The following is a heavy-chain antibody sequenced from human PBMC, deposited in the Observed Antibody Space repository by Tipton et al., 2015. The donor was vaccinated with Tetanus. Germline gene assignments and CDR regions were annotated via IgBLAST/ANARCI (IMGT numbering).Heavy chain of an antibody. CDR3: ARDLFAQRPPNGYYYYGMDV. CDR2: IYSGGNT. V-gene: IGHV3-66*01. J-gene: IGHJ6*02. CDR1: GFTVSGNH. D-gene: IGHD3-16*01. Sequence: SLRLSCAAFGFTVSGNHMTWVRQAPGKGLECVSIIYSGGNTYYPDSVRGRFTISRDHSKNTLYLQMNSLRADDTAVYYCARDLFAQRPPNGYYYYGMDVWGQGTTVTVSS.